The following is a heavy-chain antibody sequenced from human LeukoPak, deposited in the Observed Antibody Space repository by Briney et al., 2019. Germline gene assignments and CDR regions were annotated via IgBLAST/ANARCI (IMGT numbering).Heavy chain of an antibody. J-gene: IGHJ3*02. CDR2: IYHSGST. CDR3: ARERGYDSSGYYYGATNDAFDI. Sequence: SDTLSLICTVSFYSFSSGYYWGWIGQPPGKGLEWIGSIYHSGSTYYNASLKRRVPISVDTSKNRFSLKLRPVTAADTAVYYWARERGYDSSGYYYGATNDAFDIWGQGTMVTVSS. V-gene: IGHV4-38-2*02. CDR1: FYSFSSGYY. D-gene: IGHD3-22*01.